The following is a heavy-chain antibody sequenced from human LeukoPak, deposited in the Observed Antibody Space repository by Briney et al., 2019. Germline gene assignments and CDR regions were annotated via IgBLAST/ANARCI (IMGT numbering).Heavy chain of an antibody. CDR3: ARHKRGYYSPFDI. J-gene: IGHJ3*02. Sequence: PGGSLRLSCAASGFTFSSYEMNWVRQAPGKGLEWVSYISSSGSTIYYADSVKGRFTTSRDNAKNSLYLQMNSLRAEDTAVYYCARHKRGYYSPFDIWGQGTMVTVSS. D-gene: IGHD3-10*01. CDR2: ISSSGSTI. V-gene: IGHV3-48*03. CDR1: GFTFSSYE.